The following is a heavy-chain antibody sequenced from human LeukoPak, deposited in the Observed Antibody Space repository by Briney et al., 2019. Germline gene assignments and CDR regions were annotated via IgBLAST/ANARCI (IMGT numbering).Heavy chain of an antibody. D-gene: IGHD3-10*01. CDR3: ARTGGYMVWGVQNWFDP. Sequence: SETLSLTCTVSGGSISSGSYSWGWVRQPPGKGLEWFGSGTTYYNPSLKSRVTISVETSKNQFSLKLTSVTAADTAVYYCARTGGYMVWGVQNWFDPWGQGTLVTVSS. CDR1: GGSISSGSYS. CDR2: GTT. J-gene: IGHJ5*02. V-gene: IGHV4-39*01.